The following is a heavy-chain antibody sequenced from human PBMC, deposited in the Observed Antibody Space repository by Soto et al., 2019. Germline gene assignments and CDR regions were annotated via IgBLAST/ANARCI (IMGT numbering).Heavy chain of an antibody. CDR3: AKEIAASATLWLDP. Sequence: EVQLLESGGGLVQPGGSLRLSCAASGFTLNYYAINWVRQAPGKGLEWVSAITSTGDTYYVDSVKGRFTISRDNSKNTLYLQMNRLIAEDTAVYYCAKEIAASATLWLDPWGQGTLVTVSS. CDR2: ITSTGDT. CDR1: GFTLNYYA. V-gene: IGHV3-23*01. D-gene: IGHD6-13*01. J-gene: IGHJ5*02.